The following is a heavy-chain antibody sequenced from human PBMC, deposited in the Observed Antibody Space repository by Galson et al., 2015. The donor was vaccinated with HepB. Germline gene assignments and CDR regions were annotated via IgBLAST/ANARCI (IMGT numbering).Heavy chain of an antibody. CDR3: AMDSTDYYGSSGLD. CDR2: IHPNSGGT. V-gene: IGHV1-2*02. CDR1: GYTFTGFC. Sequence: QSGAEVKKPGESLRISCKAAGYTFTGFCIHWVRQAPGQGLEWMGWIHPNSGGTSYAQKFQGRVTMTSDTSISIAYMEVSRLRSDDTAVYWCAMDSTDYYGSSGLDWGQGTLVTVSS. J-gene: IGHJ4*02. D-gene: IGHD3-10*01.